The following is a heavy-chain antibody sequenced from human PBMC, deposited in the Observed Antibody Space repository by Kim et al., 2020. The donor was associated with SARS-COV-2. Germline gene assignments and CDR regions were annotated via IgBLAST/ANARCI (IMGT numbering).Heavy chain of an antibody. V-gene: IGHV1-69*13. CDR2: IIPIFGTA. J-gene: IGHJ6*02. CDR3: ARDLFYYGSGRLYYYGMDV. Sequence: SVKVSCKASGGTFSSYAISWVRQAPGQGLEWMGGIIPIFGTANYAQKFQGRVTITADESTSTAYMELSSLRSEDTAVYYCARDLFYYGSGRLYYYGMDVWGQGTTVTVSS. D-gene: IGHD3-10*01. CDR1: GGTFSSYA.